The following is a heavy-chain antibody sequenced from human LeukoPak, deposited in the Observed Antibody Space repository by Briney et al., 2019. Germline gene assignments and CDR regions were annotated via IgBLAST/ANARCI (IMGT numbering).Heavy chain of an antibody. CDR2: ISTGSAVI. J-gene: IGHJ5*01. Sequence: PGGSLRLSCAASGFTFSSYSFSWVRQAPGKGLEWVSYISTGSAVIYYADSVKGRFTTSRDDAWNSVSLQMNSLRADETAVYYCARDVGYCSGGSCYRWFASWGQGTLVTVSS. D-gene: IGHD2-15*01. V-gene: IGHV3-48*01. CDR3: ARDVGYCSGGSCYRWFAS. CDR1: GFTFSSYS.